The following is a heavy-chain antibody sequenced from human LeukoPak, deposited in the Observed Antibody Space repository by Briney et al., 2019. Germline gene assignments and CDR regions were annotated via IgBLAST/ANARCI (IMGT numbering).Heavy chain of an antibody. Sequence: ASVKVSCKASRYTFTSYYMHWVRQAPGQGLEWMGIINPSGGSTSYAQKFQGRVTMTRDTSTSTVYMELSSLRSEDTAVYYCARERRGYYDYENYFDYWGQRTLVTVSS. J-gene: IGHJ4*02. CDR1: RYTFTSYY. D-gene: IGHD3-22*01. CDR2: INPSGGST. V-gene: IGHV1-46*01. CDR3: ARERRGYYDYENYFDY.